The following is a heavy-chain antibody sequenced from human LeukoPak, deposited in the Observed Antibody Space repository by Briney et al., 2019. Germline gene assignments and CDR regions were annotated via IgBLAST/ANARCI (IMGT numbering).Heavy chain of an antibody. CDR2: IYYNGNT. CDR1: GGSISSGDYY. Sequence: SETLSLTCTVSGGSISSGDYYWSWIRQPPGKGLEWIGYIYYNGNTYYNPFLKSRVTISVDTSENQFSLKLSSLAAADTAVYYCARATYYYYGMDVWGQGTTVTVSS. J-gene: IGHJ6*02. V-gene: IGHV4-30-4*01. CDR3: ARATYYYYGMDV.